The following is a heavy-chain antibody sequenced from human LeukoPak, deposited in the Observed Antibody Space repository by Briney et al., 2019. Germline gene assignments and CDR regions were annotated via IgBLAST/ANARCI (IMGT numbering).Heavy chain of an antibody. V-gene: IGHV4-59*01. J-gene: IGHJ3*02. CDR1: GGSISSYY. CDR3: ARGAVFGVVRVNDAFDI. Sequence: SETLSLTCTVSGGSISSYYWSWIRQPPGKGLEWIGYIYYSGSTNYNPSLKSRVTISVDTSKNQFSLKLSSVTAADTAVYYCARGAVFGVVRVNDAFDIWGQGTMVTVSS. D-gene: IGHD3-3*01. CDR2: IYYSGST.